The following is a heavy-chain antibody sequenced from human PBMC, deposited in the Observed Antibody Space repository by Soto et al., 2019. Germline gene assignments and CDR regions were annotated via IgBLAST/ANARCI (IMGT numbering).Heavy chain of an antibody. D-gene: IGHD6-19*01. CDR3: GKERRGSGWSVCNY. CDR2: ISGSGDSA. J-gene: IGHJ4*02. Sequence: VQLLESGGGLIQPRGSLRLSCAASGFTFRDYAMNWVRQAPGKGLEWVSDISGSGDSARHADSVKGRFTISRDNSRNTLYLQMNSLRVDDTAVYYCGKERRGSGWSVCNYWGQGTLVTVSS. CDR1: GFTFRDYA. V-gene: IGHV3-23*01.